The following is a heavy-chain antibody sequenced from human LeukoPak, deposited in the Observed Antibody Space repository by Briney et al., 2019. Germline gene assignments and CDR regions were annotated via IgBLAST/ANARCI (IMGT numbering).Heavy chain of an antibody. D-gene: IGHD3-10*01. CDR1: GFTFSSYG. J-gene: IGHJ4*02. CDR3: ARDQWYYYGSGSLNY. CDR2: IWYDGSNK. V-gene: IGHV3-33*01. Sequence: GGSLRLSCAASGFTFSSYGMHWVRQAPGKGLEWVAVIWYDGSNKYYADSVKGRFTISRDNSKNTLYLQMNSLRAEDTAVYYCARDQWYYYGSGSLNYWGQGTLVTVSS.